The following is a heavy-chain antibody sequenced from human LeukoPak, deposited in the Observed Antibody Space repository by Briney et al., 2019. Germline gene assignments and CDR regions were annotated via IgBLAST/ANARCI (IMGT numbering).Heavy chain of an antibody. CDR1: GYTFTGYY. CDR2: MNPNSGNT. D-gene: IGHD1-1*01. Sequence: EASVKVSCKASGYTFTGYYMHWVRQAPGQGLEWMGWMNPNSGNTGYAQKFQGRVTMTRNTSISTAYMELSSLRSEDTAVYYCARHTTGYNSPRDSFNIWGQGTMVTVSS. J-gene: IGHJ3*02. V-gene: IGHV1-8*02. CDR3: ARHTTGYNSPRDSFNI.